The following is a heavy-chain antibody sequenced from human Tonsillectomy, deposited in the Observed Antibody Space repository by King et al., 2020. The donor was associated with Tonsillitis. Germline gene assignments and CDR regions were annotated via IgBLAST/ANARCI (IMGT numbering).Heavy chain of an antibody. CDR3: ATEYGDFPDY. CDR2: ISSSSSTK. D-gene: IGHD4-17*01. Sequence: VQLVESGGALVQPGGSLRLSCAASGFTFSTYSMNWVRQAPGKGLEWVSYISSSSSTKYYADSVKGPFTISRDNAKNSLYLQMNSLRDEDTAVYYCATEYGDFPDYWGQGTLVTVSS. CDR1: GFTFSTYS. V-gene: IGHV3-48*02. J-gene: IGHJ4*02.